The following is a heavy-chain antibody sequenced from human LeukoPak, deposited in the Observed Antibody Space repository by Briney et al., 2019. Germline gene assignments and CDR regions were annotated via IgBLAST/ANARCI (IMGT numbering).Heavy chain of an antibody. V-gene: IGHV3-23*01. D-gene: IGHD1-26*01. CDR2: ISGSGGST. CDR3: AREQVGATPNAFDI. J-gene: IGHJ3*02. CDR1: GFTFSSYA. Sequence: GGSLRLSCAASGFTFSSYAMSWVRQAPGKGLEWVSAISGSGGSTYYADSVKGRFTISRDNAKNSLYLQMNSLRAEDTALYHCAREQVGATPNAFDIWGQGTMVTVSS.